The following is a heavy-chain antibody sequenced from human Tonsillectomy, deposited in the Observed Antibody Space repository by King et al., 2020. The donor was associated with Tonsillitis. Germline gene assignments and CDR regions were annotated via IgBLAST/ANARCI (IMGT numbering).Heavy chain of an antibody. CDR3: ARGGYYIDY. CDR1: GFTFNGYV. J-gene: IGHJ4*02. Sequence: VQLVESGGGLVKPGGSLRLSCAASGFTFNGYVMNWVRQTPGKGLEWVSSISSTSTYIHYADSVKGRFTTPRDNAQNSLSLQMNSLRAEDTAVYYCARGGYYIDYWGQGTLVTVSS. V-gene: IGHV3-21*01. D-gene: IGHD3-16*01. CDR2: ISSTSTYI.